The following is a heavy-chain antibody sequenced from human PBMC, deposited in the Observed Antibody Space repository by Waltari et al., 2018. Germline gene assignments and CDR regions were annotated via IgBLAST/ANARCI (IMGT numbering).Heavy chain of an antibody. Sequence: EVQLVESGGGVVQPGGSLNPSCAASGFTFGSDWMPCVCQAPGKGLVGVSRINGDGGSTSYADSVKGRFTISRDNANNTLYLQMNSLRAEDTAVYYCTRTRYCSTTSCQVDWFDPWGQGTLVTVSS. CDR2: INGDGGST. CDR1: GFTFGSDW. CDR3: TRTRYCSTTSCQVDWFDP. J-gene: IGHJ5*02. D-gene: IGHD2-2*01. V-gene: IGHV3-74*01.